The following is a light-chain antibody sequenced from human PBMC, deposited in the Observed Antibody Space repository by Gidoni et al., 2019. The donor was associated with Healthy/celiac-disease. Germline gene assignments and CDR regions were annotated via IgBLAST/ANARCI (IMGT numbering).Light chain of an antibody. J-gene: IGKJ5*01. CDR2: DAS. Sequence: DIQMTQSPSSLSASVGDRVTITCQASQDISNYLNWYQQKPGKAPKLLIYDASNLETGVPSRFSGSGSGTDFTFTISSLQPEDIATYYCQQYDNLPPHFXQXTRLEIK. CDR1: QDISNY. CDR3: QQYDNLPPH. V-gene: IGKV1-33*01.